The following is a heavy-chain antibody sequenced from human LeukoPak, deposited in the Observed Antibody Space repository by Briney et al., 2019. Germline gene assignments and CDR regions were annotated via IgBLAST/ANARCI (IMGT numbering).Heavy chain of an antibody. D-gene: IGHD5-24*01. CDR1: GFTFSSYW. CDR2: ISSDGSST. V-gene: IGHV3-74*01. CDR3: ARGHAYNGFDY. Sequence: GGSLRLSCAASGFTFSSYWMHWVRQAPGKGLVWVSRISSDGSSTTYADSAKGRFTISRDNAKNTLYLQMNSLRAEDTAVYYCARGHAYNGFDYWGQGTLVTVSS. J-gene: IGHJ4*02.